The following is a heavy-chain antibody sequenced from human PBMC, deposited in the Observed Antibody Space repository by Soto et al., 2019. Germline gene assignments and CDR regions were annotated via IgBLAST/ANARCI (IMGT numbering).Heavy chain of an antibody. D-gene: IGHD5-12*01. CDR1: GVSISSGGYY. V-gene: IGHV4-31*03. CDR2: IYYSGRT. Sequence: QVQLQESGPGLVKPSQTLSLTCTVSGVSISSGGYYWGWIRQHPGKGLEWIGNIYYSGRTYYNPSLKSRVIMSVDTSKNHFSRKLSSVTAADTAMYYCASVIGGGSEYYFDYWGQGTLVTVSS. CDR3: ASVIGGGSEYYFDY. J-gene: IGHJ4*02.